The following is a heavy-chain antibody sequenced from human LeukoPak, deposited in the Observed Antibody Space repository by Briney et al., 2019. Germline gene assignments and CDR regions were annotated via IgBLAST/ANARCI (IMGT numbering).Heavy chain of an antibody. CDR1: GFTFSSYG. CDR2: ISYDGSNK. D-gene: IGHD3-22*01. J-gene: IGHJ4*02. Sequence: GRSLRLSCAASGFTFSSYGMHWVRQAPGKGLEWVAVISYDGSNKYYADSVKGRFTISRDNSKNTLYLQMTSLRAEDTAVYYCASSYYYDSSGFDYWGQGTLVTVSS. V-gene: IGHV3-30*03. CDR3: ASSYYYDSSGFDY.